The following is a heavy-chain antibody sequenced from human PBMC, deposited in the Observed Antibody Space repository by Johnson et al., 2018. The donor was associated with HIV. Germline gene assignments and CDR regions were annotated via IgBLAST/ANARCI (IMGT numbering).Heavy chain of an antibody. Sequence: VQLVESGGGVVRPGGSLRLSCAASGFTFDEYGMSWVRQTPGKGLEWISYVSSGGSSIYYADSVRGRFTISRDNAKNSLFLQLNSLRAEDTAVYYCATEGYGSGTYGAFDIWGQGTKVTVSS. CDR3: ATEGYGSGTYGAFDI. CDR2: VSSGGSSI. J-gene: IGHJ3*02. V-gene: IGHV3-48*04. D-gene: IGHD3-10*01. CDR1: GFTFDEYG.